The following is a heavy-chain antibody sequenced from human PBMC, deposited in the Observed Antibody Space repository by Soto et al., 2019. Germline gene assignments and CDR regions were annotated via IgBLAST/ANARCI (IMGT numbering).Heavy chain of an antibody. V-gene: IGHV4-61*01. CDR2: IYYSGTT. D-gene: IGHD2-2*01. CDR3: ARPYCTAPACQAHGIDV. Sequence: PSETLSLTCTVSGGSVSSGSYYWTWIRQPPGKGLEWLGYIYYSGTTNSNPPLRSRITISVDTSGNQFSQKLSSVTAADTAVYFCARPYCTAPACQAHGIDVWGKGTTVTVSS. CDR1: GGSVSSGSYY. J-gene: IGHJ6*04.